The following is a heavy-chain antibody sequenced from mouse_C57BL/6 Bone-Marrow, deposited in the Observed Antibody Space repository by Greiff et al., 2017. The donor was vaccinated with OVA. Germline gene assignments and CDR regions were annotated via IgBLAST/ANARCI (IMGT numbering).Heavy chain of an antibody. J-gene: IGHJ4*01. CDR3: VRHRVLHYYAMDY. CDR1: GFSFNTYA. V-gene: IGHV10-1*01. Sequence: EVQGVESGGGLVQPKGSLKLSCAASGFSFNTYAMNWVRQAPGKGLEWVARIRSKSNNYATYYADSVKDRFTISRDDSESMLYLQMNNLKTEDTARDYGVRHRVLHYYAMDYWGQGTSVTVSS. CDR2: IRSKSNNYAT. D-gene: IGHD3-3*01.